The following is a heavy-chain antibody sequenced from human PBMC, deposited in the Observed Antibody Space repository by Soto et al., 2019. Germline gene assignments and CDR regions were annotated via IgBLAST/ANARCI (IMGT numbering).Heavy chain of an antibody. Sequence: EVRLLESGGGLVKPGGSLRVSCAASGFSFSSYSMNWVRQAPGKGLEWVSSISTGSTYIYYADSVKGRFTISRDDAKNSLDLQMNSLRAEVTGVYSCAIGHFDCSGDTSYDPWYFDPWGRGILVTVSS. CDR3: AIGHFDCSGDTSYDPWYFDP. V-gene: IGHV3-21*06. J-gene: IGHJ4*02. D-gene: IGHD2-15*01. CDR2: ISTGSTYI. CDR1: GFSFSSYS.